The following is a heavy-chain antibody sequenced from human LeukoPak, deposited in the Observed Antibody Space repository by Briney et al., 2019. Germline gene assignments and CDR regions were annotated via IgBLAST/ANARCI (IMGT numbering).Heavy chain of an antibody. V-gene: IGHV3-9*01. Sequence: GRSLRLSCAASGFTFDDYAMHWVRQAPGKGLEWVSGISWNSGSIGYADSVKGRFTISRDNAKNSLYLQMNSLRAEDTALYYCAKGTIAVAGHAAADYWGQGTLVTVSS. J-gene: IGHJ4*02. D-gene: IGHD6-19*01. CDR1: GFTFDDYA. CDR2: ISWNSGSI. CDR3: AKGTIAVAGHAAADY.